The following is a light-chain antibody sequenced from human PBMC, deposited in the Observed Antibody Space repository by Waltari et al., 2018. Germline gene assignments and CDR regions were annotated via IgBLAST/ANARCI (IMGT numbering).Light chain of an antibody. CDR2: VNSDGSH. J-gene: IGLJ3*02. V-gene: IGLV4-69*01. CDR1: SGHSSNV. Sequence: QLVLTQSPSASASLGASVKLTCTLSSGHSSNVLALHHQQPENGPRYLMKVNSDGSHSKGDGIPDHFSGSSSGTERYLTISSLQSEDEADYYCQTGGHGTWVFGGGTKLTVL. CDR3: QTGGHGTWV.